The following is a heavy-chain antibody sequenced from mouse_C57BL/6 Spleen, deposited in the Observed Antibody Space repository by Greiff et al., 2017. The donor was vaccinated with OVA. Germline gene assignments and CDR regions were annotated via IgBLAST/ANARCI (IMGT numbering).Heavy chain of an antibody. J-gene: IGHJ2*01. CDR1: GFTFSDYY. D-gene: IGHD1-1*01. CDR3: ARDYYGRGYFDY. V-gene: IGHV5-16*01. CDR2: INYDGSST. Sequence: EVKLMESEGGLVQPGRSMKLSCTASGFTFSDYYMAWVRQVPEKGLEWVANINYDGSSTYYLDSLKSRFIISRDNAKNILYLQMSSLKSEDTATYYCARDYYGRGYFDYWGQGTTLTVSS.